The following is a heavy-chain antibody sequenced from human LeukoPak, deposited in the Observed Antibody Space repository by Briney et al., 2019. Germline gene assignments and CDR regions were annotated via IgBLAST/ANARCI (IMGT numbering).Heavy chain of an antibody. J-gene: IGHJ3*02. CDR2: INHSGST. V-gene: IGHV4-34*01. CDR1: GGSFSGYY. D-gene: IGHD5-18*01. CDR3: ARTLRGYSYGDAFDI. Sequence: PSETLSLTCAVYGGSFSGYYWSWLRQPPGKGLEWIGEINHSGSTNYNPSLKSRVTISVDTSKDQFSLKLSSVTAADTAVYYCARTLRGYSYGDAFDIWGQGTMVTVSS.